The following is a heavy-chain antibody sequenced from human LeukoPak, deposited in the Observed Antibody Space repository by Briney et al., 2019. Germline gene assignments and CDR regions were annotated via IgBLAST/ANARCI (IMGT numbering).Heavy chain of an antibody. Sequence: PSETLSLTCTVSGGSISSSSYYWGWIGQPPGKGLEWIGSIYYSGSTYYNPSLKSRVTISVDTSKNQFSLKLSSVTAADTAVYYCARARAVAGYFDYWGQGTLVTVSS. D-gene: IGHD6-19*01. CDR3: ARARAVAGYFDY. J-gene: IGHJ4*02. CDR1: GGSISSSSYY. CDR2: IYYSGST. V-gene: IGHV4-39*07.